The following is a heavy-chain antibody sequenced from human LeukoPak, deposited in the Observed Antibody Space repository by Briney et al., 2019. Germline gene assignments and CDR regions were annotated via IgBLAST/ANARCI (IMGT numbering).Heavy chain of an antibody. J-gene: IGHJ6*03. CDR2: ISGSGGST. CDR1: GFTFSSYA. V-gene: IGHV3-23*01. Sequence: GGSLRLSCAASGFTFSSYAMSWVRQAPGKGLEWVSAISGSGGSTYYADSVKGRFTISRDNSKNTLYLQMNSLRAEDTAVYYCARDGGEDYGDYDHYYYYMDVWGKGTTVTVSS. CDR3: ARDGGEDYGDYDHYYYYMDV. D-gene: IGHD4-17*01.